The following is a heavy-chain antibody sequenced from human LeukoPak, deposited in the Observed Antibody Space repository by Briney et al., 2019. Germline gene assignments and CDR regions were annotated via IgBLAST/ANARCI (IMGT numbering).Heavy chain of an antibody. J-gene: IGHJ4*02. Sequence: SETLSLTCTVSGGSISSSSYYWGWIRQPPGKGLEWIGSIYYSGSTYYNPSLKSRVTISVDTSKNQFSLKLSSVTAADTAVYYCARQMVYARGGFDYWGQGTLVTVSS. V-gene: IGHV4-39*01. CDR1: GGSISSSSYY. CDR2: IYYSGST. D-gene: IGHD2-8*01. CDR3: ARQMVYARGGFDY.